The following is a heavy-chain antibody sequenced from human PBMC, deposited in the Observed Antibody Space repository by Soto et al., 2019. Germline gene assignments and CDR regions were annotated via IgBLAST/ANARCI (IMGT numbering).Heavy chain of an antibody. D-gene: IGHD6-13*01. CDR2: ISSSSSTI. Sequence: EVQLVESGGGLVQPGGSLRLSCAASGFTFSSYSMNWVRQAPGKGLEWVSYISSSSSTIYYADSVKGRFTSSRDNAKNSLSLQMNSLRAEDTAVYYSARHPARIAEIGWFDPWGQGTLVTVSS. V-gene: IGHV3-48*01. CDR1: GFTFSSYS. J-gene: IGHJ5*02. CDR3: ARHPARIAEIGWFDP.